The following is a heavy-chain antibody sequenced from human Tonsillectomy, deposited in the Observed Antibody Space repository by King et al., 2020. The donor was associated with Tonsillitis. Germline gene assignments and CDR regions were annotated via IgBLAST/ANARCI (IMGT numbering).Heavy chain of an antibody. V-gene: IGHV3-33*08. CDR1: GFTFSSYG. D-gene: IGHD3-3*01. J-gene: IGHJ4*02. CDR3: ARESQVLRFLEWLYYFDY. CDR2: IWYDGSNK. Sequence: VQLVESGGGVVQPGRSLRLSCAASGFTFSSYGMHWVRPAPGKGLEWVAVIWYDGSNKYYADSVKGRFTISRDNFKNTLYLQMNSLRAEDTAVYYCARESQVLRFLEWLYYFDYWGQGTLVTVSS.